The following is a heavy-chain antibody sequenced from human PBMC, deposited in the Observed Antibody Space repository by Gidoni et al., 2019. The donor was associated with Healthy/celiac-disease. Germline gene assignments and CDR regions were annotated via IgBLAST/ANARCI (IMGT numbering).Heavy chain of an antibody. J-gene: IGHJ3*02. CDR2: IIPIFGTA. Sequence: QVQLVQSGAEVKKPGSSVKVSCKAAGGTFSSYAISWVRQATGQGLEWRGGIIPIFGTANYAQKFQGRVTITADESTSTAYMELSSLRSEDTAVYYCARSGSYRDNAFDIWGQGTMVTVSS. CDR3: ARSGSYRDNAFDI. V-gene: IGHV1-69*01. D-gene: IGHD1-26*01. CDR1: GGTFSSYA.